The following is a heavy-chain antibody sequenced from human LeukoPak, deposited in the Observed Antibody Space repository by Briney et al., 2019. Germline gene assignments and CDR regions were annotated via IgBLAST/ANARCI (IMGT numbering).Heavy chain of an antibody. CDR3: ARGSGGGNPRFYYYYGMDV. CDR1: GFTFSSYA. Sequence: PGGSLRLSCAASGFTFSSYAMSWVRQAPGKGLEWVSAISGSGGSTYYADSVKGRFTISRDNSKNTLYLQMNSLRAEDTAVYYCARGSGGGNPRFYYYYGMDVWGQGTTVTVSS. V-gene: IGHV3-23*01. CDR2: ISGSGGST. D-gene: IGHD4-23*01. J-gene: IGHJ6*02.